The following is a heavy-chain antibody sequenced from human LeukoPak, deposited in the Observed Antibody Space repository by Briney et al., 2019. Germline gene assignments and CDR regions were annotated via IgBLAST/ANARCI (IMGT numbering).Heavy chain of an antibody. Sequence: PGGSLSLSCAASGFTFSAYNMNWVRQAPGKGLEWVSSISSSSTFMYYADSVKGRFTISRDNAKNSLDLQMNSLRDEDTAVYYCARPSRSTGPAYWGQGTLVTVSS. CDR3: ARPSRSTGPAY. CDR2: ISSSSTFM. V-gene: IGHV3-21*01. CDR1: GFTFSAYN. J-gene: IGHJ4*02. D-gene: IGHD2-2*01.